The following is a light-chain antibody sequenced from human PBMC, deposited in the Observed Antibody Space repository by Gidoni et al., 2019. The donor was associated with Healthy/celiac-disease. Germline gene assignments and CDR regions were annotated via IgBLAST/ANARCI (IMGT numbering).Light chain of an antibody. CDR2: AAS. Sequence: DIQMTQSPSSLSASIGDRVTITCRASQSISSYLNWYQQKPGKAPKFLIYAASSLQSGVPSRFSGSGSGTDFTLTISSLQPEDFATYYCQQSYSTPQTFXXXTKLEIK. J-gene: IGKJ2*01. V-gene: IGKV1-39*01. CDR1: QSISSY. CDR3: QQSYSTPQT.